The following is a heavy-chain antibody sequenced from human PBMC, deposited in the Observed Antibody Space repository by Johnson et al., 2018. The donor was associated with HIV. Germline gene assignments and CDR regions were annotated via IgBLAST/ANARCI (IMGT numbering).Heavy chain of an antibody. CDR1: GFTFSSYA. CDR3: ARERARQELGLDGAFDI. Sequence: QVQLVESGGGVVQPGRSLRLSCAASGFTFSSYAMHWVRQAPGKGLEWVAVISYDGSNKYYADSVKGRFTNSRDNSKNTLYLQMNSLRAEDTAVYYCARERARQELGLDGAFDIWGQGTTVSVS. V-gene: IGHV3-30*04. D-gene: IGHD1-26*01. CDR2: ISYDGSNK. J-gene: IGHJ3*02.